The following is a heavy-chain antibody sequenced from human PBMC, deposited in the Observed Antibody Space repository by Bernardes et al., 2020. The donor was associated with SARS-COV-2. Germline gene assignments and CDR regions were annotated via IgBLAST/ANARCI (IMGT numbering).Heavy chain of an antibody. V-gene: IGHV3-23*01. Sequence: GGSLRLSCAASGFTFSSDAMSWVRQAPGKGLEWVSSIRGNNSDTFYADSVKGRFTISRDNSKNTLFLQMNSLRAEDMAVYYCAKGRGTIVGIFDSWSQGTLVTVSS. D-gene: IGHD3-10*01. CDR2: IRGNNSDT. J-gene: IGHJ4*02. CDR3: AKGRGTIVGIFDS. CDR1: GFTFSSDA.